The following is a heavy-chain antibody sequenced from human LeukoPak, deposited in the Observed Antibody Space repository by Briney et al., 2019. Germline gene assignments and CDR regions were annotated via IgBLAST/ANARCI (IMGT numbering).Heavy chain of an antibody. J-gene: IGHJ3*02. CDR2: IYYSGST. V-gene: IGHV4-30-4*08. D-gene: IGHD5-18*01. Sequence: KPSQTLSLTCTVSGGSISSGDYYWSWIRQPPGKGLEWIGYIYYSGSTYYNPSLKSRVTMSVDTSKNQFSLKLSSVTAADTAVYYCARDLDTAMAGGDAFDIWGQGTMVTVSS. CDR1: GGSISSGDYY. CDR3: ARDLDTAMAGGDAFDI.